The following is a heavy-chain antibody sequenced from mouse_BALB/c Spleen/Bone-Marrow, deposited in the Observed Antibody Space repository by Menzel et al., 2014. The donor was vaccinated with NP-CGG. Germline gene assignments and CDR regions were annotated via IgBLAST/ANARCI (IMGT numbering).Heavy chain of an antibody. V-gene: IGHV5-12-1*01. CDR3: ARQILRGFGY. CDR2: ISSGGGST. Sequence: EVMLVESGGGLVKPGGSPKLSCAASGFAFSSYDMSWVRQTPGKRLEWVAYISSGGGSTYYADTVKGRFTISRDNAKNTLYLQMSSLKSEDTAMYYCARQILRGFGYWGQGTPVTVSA. J-gene: IGHJ3*02. CDR1: GFAFSSYD. D-gene: IGHD1-1*01.